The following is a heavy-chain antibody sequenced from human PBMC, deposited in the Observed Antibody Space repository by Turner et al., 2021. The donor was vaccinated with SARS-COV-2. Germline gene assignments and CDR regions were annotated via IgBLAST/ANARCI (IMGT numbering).Heavy chain of an antibody. V-gene: IGHV3-21*01. D-gene: IGHD6-13*01. CDR3: AGVSSSSWNFDY. CDR2: ISRSGSSI. CDR1: GFTFSTYG. J-gene: IGHJ4*02. Sequence: EVDLVESGGGLVKPGGSLRLSCAASGFTFSTYGMNWVRQAPGKGLEWLSSISRSGSSIYYADSVKGRFTFSRDNSKNTLYLQMNSLRAEDTAVYYCAGVSSSSWNFDYWGQGTLVTVSS.